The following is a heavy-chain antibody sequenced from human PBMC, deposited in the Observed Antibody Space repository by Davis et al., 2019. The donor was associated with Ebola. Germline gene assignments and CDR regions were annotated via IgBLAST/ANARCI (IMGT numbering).Heavy chain of an antibody. CDR3: ARDLIKSSSGSESPFDP. D-gene: IGHD3-22*01. Sequence: GESLKISCVASGFTFDAFGMNWVRQAPGKGLEWVATIWYDESNSYYADSVKGRFTISRDDSKNTLYLQMNSLRAEDTAVYYCARDLIKSSSGSESPFDPWGQGTLVTVSS. CDR2: IWYDESNS. J-gene: IGHJ5*02. V-gene: IGHV3-33*01. CDR1: GFTFDAFG.